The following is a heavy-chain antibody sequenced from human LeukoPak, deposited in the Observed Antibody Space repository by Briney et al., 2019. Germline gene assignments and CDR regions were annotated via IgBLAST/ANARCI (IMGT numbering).Heavy chain of an antibody. CDR2: IDTTTGNP. V-gene: IGHV7-4-1*02. Sequence: GASVTVSFTASGYTFTSYAMNWVRQAPGQGLEWMGNIDTTTGNPRYAQDFTGRFVFSLDTSVSTAYLQITSLKADDTAAYYCVRGTPTPGMDYWGQGTQVTVSS. D-gene: IGHD3-10*01. J-gene: IGHJ4*02. CDR1: GYTFTSYA. CDR3: VRGTPTPGMDY.